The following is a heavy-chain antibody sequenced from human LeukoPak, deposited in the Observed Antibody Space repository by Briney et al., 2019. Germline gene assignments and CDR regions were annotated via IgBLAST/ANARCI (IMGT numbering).Heavy chain of an antibody. CDR3: ARIAERQLAYYFDY. D-gene: IGHD1-1*01. CDR2: ISHYNGDT. J-gene: IGHJ4*02. Sequence: ASVKVSCKPSGFTFTNYGFTWVRQPPGQGLEWMGWISHYNGDTNRAQKLQGRVTMTTDTSTGTAYMELRSLRSDDTAVYYCARIAERQLAYYFDYWGQGTLVTVSS. V-gene: IGHV1-18*01. CDR1: GFTFTNYG.